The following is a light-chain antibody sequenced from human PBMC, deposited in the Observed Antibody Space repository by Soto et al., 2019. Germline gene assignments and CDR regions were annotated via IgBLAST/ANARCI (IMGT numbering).Light chain of an antibody. V-gene: IGKV1-33*01. J-gene: IGKJ3*01. CDR1: XXXXXX. CDR2: GAS. Sequence: DIQMTQSXSSXXXSXXXXVTXXXXXXXXXXXXLNWYHQKSGKAPKLLICGASNLETGVPSRFSGSGSGTDFTFTISSLQPEXIGTXYCQQXDNVPFTFGPGTKVDI. CDR3: QQXDNVPFT.